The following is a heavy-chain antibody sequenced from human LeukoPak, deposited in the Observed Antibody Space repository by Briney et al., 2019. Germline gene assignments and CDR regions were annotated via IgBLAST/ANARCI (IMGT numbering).Heavy chain of an antibody. Sequence: SETLSLTCAVSGGSISSGGYSWSWIRQPPGKGLEWIGHIYHSGNTYYSPSLKSRVTISLDRSKNQFSLKLSFVTAADTAVYYCARGPTDNSGPKWFDPWGQGTLVTVSS. D-gene: IGHD3-22*01. CDR2: IYHSGNT. CDR1: GGSISSGGYS. CDR3: ARGPTDNSGPKWFDP. J-gene: IGHJ5*02. V-gene: IGHV4-30-2*01.